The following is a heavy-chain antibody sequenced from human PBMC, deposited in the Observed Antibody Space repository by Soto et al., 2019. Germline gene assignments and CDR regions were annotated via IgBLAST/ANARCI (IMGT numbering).Heavy chain of an antibody. J-gene: IGHJ4*02. V-gene: IGHV4-34*01. Sequence: SETLSLTCAVYGGSFSGYYWSWIRQPPGKGLEWIGEINHSGSTNYNPSLKSRVTISVDTSKNHFSLNLSSVTAADTAVYYCARGAGSSWYLTGTFYDYWGQGTLVTVSS. D-gene: IGHD6-13*01. CDR3: ARGAGSSWYLTGTFYDY. CDR2: INHSGST. CDR1: GGSFSGYY.